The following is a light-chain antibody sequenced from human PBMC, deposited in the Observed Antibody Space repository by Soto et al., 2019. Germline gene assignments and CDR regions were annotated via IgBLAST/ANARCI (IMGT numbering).Light chain of an antibody. V-gene: IGKV3-20*01. CDR2: DAS. J-gene: IGKJ1*01. CDR1: QSVSSY. Sequence: EIVLTQSPATLSLSPGERATLSCRASQSVSSYLAWYQQKPGQAPRLLIYDASSRANGIPDRFSGSGSGTDFTLTISRLEPEDFAVYYCHQYGTSPQTFGQGTKVEVK. CDR3: HQYGTSPQT.